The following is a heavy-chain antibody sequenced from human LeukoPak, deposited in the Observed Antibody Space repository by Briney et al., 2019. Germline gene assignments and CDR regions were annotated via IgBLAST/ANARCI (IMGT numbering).Heavy chain of an antibody. Sequence: GGSLRLSCAASGFTFSSYWMSWVRQAPGKGLEWVANIKQDGNEKYYVDSVKGRFTISRDNAKNSLYLQMNSLRAEDTAVYYCAREYFYGSGSYYNGYWGQGTLVTVSS. CDR1: GFTFSSYW. CDR2: IKQDGNEK. V-gene: IGHV3-7*04. D-gene: IGHD3-10*01. CDR3: AREYFYGSGSYYNGY. J-gene: IGHJ4*02.